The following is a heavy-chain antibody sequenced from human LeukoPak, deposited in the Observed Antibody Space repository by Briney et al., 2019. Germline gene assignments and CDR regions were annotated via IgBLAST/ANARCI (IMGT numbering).Heavy chain of an antibody. CDR3: AKSIRVNDIYYYYMDV. J-gene: IGHJ6*03. Sequence: GGSLRLSCAASGFTFSSYAMSWVRQAPGKGLEWVSAISGSGGSTYYADSVKGRFTISRDNSKNTLYLQMNSLRAEDTAVYYCAKSIRVNDIYYYYMDVWGKGTTVTVSS. V-gene: IGHV3-23*01. D-gene: IGHD3-22*01. CDR2: ISGSGGST. CDR1: GFTFSSYA.